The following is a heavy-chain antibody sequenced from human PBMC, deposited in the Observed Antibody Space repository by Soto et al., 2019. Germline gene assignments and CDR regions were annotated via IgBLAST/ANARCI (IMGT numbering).Heavy chain of an antibody. CDR2: ISAYNGNT. CDR1: GYTFTSYG. V-gene: IGHV1-18*01. Sequence: ASVKVSCKASGYTFTSYGISWVRQAPGQGLEWMGWISAYNGNTNYAQKLQGRVTMTTDTSTSTAYMELRSLRSDDTAVYYCARDRADIAAAAQSFDYWGQGTLVTVSS. D-gene: IGHD6-13*01. CDR3: ARDRADIAAAAQSFDY. J-gene: IGHJ4*02.